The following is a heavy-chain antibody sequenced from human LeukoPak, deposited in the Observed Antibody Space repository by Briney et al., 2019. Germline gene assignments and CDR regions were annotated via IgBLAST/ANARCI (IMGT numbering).Heavy chain of an antibody. CDR1: GYTFTRYG. Sequence: ASVSVSCTASGYTFTRYGISWVRQAPGQGLEWMGWISADNGNTNYAQTLQGRVTMTTDTSTSTAYMELRSLRSDDTAVYYCARDQPFRDDAFDIWGQGTMVTVSS. CDR3: ARDQPFRDDAFDI. J-gene: IGHJ3*02. V-gene: IGHV1-18*01. CDR2: ISADNGNT.